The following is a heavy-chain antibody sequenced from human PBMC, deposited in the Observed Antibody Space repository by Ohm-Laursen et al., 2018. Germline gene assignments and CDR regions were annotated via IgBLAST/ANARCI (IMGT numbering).Heavy chain of an antibody. J-gene: IGHJ4*02. CDR3: ATSSGWNYYFDY. CDR2: FDPEDGET. Sequence: ASVKVSCKVSGYTLTELSMHWVRQAPGKGLEWMGGFDPEDGETIYAQKFQGRVTMTEDTSTDTAYMELSSLRSEDTAVYYCATSSGWNYYFDYWGQGTLVTVSS. D-gene: IGHD6-19*01. CDR1: GYTLTELS. V-gene: IGHV1-24*01.